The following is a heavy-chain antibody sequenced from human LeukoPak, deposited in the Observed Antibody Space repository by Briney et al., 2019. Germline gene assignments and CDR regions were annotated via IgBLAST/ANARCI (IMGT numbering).Heavy chain of an antibody. J-gene: IGHJ4*02. CDR1: GGSISSGGYY. V-gene: IGHV4-31*03. Sequence: SQTLSLTCTVSGGSISSGGYYWSWIRQHPGKGLEWIGYIYYSGSTYYNPSLKSRVTISVDTSKNQFSLKLSSVTAADTAVYYCARVRRGSSSWYGDFDYWGQGTLVTVSS. CDR3: ARVRRGSSSWYGDFDY. D-gene: IGHD6-13*01. CDR2: IYYSGST.